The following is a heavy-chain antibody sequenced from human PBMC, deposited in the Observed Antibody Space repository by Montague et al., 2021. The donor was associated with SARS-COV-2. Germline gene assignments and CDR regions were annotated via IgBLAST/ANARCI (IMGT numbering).Heavy chain of an antibody. CDR2: ISDSGGST. CDR3: AKGGERITMIVVVITLADFDY. J-gene: IGHJ4*02. CDR1: GFTFSSHA. V-gene: IGHV3-23*01. D-gene: IGHD3-22*01. Sequence: SLRLSLSASGFTFSSHAMSWVRQAPGKGLEWVSGISDSGGSTYYADSVKGRFTISRDNSKNTLYLQMNSLRAEDTAVYYCAKGGERITMIVVVITLADFDYWGQGTLVTVSS.